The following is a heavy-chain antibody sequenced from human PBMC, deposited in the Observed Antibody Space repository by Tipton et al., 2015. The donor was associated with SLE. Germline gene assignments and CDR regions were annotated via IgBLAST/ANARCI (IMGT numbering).Heavy chain of an antibody. J-gene: IGHJ6*03. D-gene: IGHD5-24*01. CDR1: GDSISSSSYY. V-gene: IGHV4-31*03. Sequence: TLSLTCIVSGDSISSSSYYWSWIRQYPGKGLEWIGYISYSGSTNYNSSLKSRLTISVDTSKNQFSLKLSSVTAADTAVYYCARAEMTTEGSVFYFYVDVWGKGTTVTISS. CDR2: ISYSGST. CDR3: ARAEMTTEGSVFYFYVDV.